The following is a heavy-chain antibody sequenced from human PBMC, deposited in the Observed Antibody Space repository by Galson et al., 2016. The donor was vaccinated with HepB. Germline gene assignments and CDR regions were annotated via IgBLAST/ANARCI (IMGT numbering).Heavy chain of an antibody. CDR1: GFTFGDFA. D-gene: IGHD2-15*01. Sequence: SLRLSCAASGFTFGDFAMTWVRQVPGKRLEWVSAISGTSGVTYYADSVRGRFTISRDNSKNTLYLQMNSLRAEDTAIYYCAPEDPDIVLVVAANGMGVWGLGTTVTVSS. CDR3: APEDPDIVLVVAANGMGV. V-gene: IGHV3-23*01. J-gene: IGHJ6*02. CDR2: ISGTSGVT.